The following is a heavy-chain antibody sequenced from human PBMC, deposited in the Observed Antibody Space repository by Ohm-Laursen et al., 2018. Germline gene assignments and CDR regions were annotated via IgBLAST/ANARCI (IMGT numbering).Heavy chain of an antibody. CDR2: VSGIGGTT. CDR1: GFIFSTYA. V-gene: IGHV3-23*01. D-gene: IGHD3-3*01. CDR3: AKRFYDFWSGSLYYYGMDV. Sequence: SLRLSCAASGFIFSTYAMTWVRQAPGKGLEWVSAVSGIGGTTYYADSVQGRFTVSRDNSKKTLYLQMNSLRAEDTAVYYCAKRFYDFWSGSLYYYGMDVWGQGTTVTVSS. J-gene: IGHJ6*02.